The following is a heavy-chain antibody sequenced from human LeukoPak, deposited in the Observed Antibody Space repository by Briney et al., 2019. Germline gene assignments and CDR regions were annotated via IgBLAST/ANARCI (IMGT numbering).Heavy chain of an antibody. CDR2: ISGSGARA. CDR1: GFNFRGYA. J-gene: IGHJ6*02. Sequence: GGSLRLSCAASGFNFRGYAMSWVRQAPGKGLEWVSAISGSGARAHYAESVRGRFTISRDNAQNTLHLQMSSLRAEDTAVYYCAKEVVLGETNYYYYGMDVWGQGTTVTVSS. CDR3: AKEVVLGETNYYYYGMDV. D-gene: IGHD1-26*01. V-gene: IGHV3-23*01.